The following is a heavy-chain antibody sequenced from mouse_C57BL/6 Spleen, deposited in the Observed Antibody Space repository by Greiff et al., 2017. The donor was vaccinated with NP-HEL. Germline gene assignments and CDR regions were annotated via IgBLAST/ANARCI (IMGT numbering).Heavy chain of an antibody. D-gene: IGHD2-3*01. CDR3: ARWILRGAMDY. CDR1: GYTFTSYW. J-gene: IGHJ4*01. CDR2: IDPSDSET. Sequence: VQLQQPGAELVRPGSSVKLSCKASGYTFTSYWMHWVKQRPIQGLEWIGNIDPSDSETHYNQKFKDKATLTVDKSSSTAYMQLSSLTSEDSAVYYCARWILRGAMDYWGQGTSVTVSS. V-gene: IGHV1-52*01.